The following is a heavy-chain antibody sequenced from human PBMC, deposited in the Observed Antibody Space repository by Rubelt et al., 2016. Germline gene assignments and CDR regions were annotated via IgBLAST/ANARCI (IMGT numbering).Heavy chain of an antibody. CDR2: IIPIFGTA. J-gene: IGHJ5*02. Sequence: GAEVKKPGSSVKVSCKASGGTFSSYAISWVRQAPGQGLEWMGGIIPIFGTANYAQKFQGRVTITADESTSTAYMELSSLRSEDTAVYYCARDPLGDYGDYLNWFDPWGQGTLVTVSS. D-gene: IGHD4-17*01. CDR3: ARDPLGDYGDYLNWFDP. V-gene: IGHV1-69*01. CDR1: GGTFSSYA.